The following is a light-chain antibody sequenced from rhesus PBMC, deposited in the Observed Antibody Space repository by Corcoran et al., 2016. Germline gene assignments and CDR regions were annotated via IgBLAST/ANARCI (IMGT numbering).Light chain of an antibody. V-gene: IGKV3-35*01. CDR1: QSVSSS. Sequence: EIVLTQSPATLSLSPGERATLSCRASQSVSSSLAWYQQKPGQDPRLLIYDASSRATGIPDRFSGGGSGTDFTLTISSLEPEDVGVYYCQQYSNWPLTFGGGTKVELK. J-gene: IGKJ4*01. CDR3: QQYSNWPLT. CDR2: DAS.